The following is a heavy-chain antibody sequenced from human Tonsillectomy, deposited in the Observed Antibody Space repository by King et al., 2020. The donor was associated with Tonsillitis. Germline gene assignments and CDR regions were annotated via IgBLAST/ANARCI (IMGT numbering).Heavy chain of an antibody. J-gene: IGHJ2*01. V-gene: IGHV3-48*04. CDR3: ARDTSFDWYFDL. CDR1: VFNFNNYG. Sequence: VKLVESGGGLVQPGGSLRLSCAASVFNFNNYGMNWVRQAPGKGLEWISYIRNNSNTIYYADSVKGRFTISRDNAKNSLFLQMNSLRAEDTAIYYCARDTSFDWYFDLWGRGTLVTVSS. CDR2: IRNNSNTI.